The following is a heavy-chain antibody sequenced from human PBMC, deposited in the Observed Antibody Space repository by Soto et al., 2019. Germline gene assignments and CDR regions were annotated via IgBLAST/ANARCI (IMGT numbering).Heavy chain of an antibody. CDR1: SGPDRSHN. Sequence: QVQLQQSGPRLVKPSETLSLTCTVSSGPDRSHNWGWIRQPPGRGLEWIGYVYYTGDTASSPSLRSRVSVAADTSTNAISPTLGSVPAAEPAVYFCGRQGIDYLHGLVDVWGQGTTVSVSS. D-gene: IGHD4-17*01. CDR3: GRQGIDYLHGLVDV. V-gene: IGHV4-59*08. CDR2: VYYTGDT. J-gene: IGHJ6*02.